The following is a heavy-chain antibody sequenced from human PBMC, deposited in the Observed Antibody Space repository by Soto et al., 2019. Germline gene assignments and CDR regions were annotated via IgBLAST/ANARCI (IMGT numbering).Heavy chain of an antibody. V-gene: IGHV2-5*02. J-gene: IGHJ4*02. CDR3: AHSRPPRLLDY. Sequence: SGPTLVNPPQALTLPCTFAVFSLSTSGVGVGWIRQPPGKALEWLALIYWDDDKRYSPSLNSRLTITKDTSKNQVVLTMTNMDPVDTATYYCAHSRPPRLLDYWGQGTLVTVSS. CDR2: IYWDDDK. D-gene: IGHD6-6*01. CDR1: VFSLSTSGVG.